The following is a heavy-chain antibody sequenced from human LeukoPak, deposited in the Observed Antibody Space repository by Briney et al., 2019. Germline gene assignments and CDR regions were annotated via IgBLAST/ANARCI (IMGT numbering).Heavy chain of an antibody. CDR1: GGSISSHY. D-gene: IGHD6-19*01. V-gene: IGHV4-59*11. CDR2: IYYSGNT. Sequence: PSETLSLTCIVSGGSISSHYWTWIRQPPGKGLEYIGYIYYSGNTNYNPSLKTRVTISVDRSKNQFSRKLSSVTGEDTAVYYCAGINCGWYFDYWGQGTLVTVS. CDR3: AGINCGWYFDY. J-gene: IGHJ4*02.